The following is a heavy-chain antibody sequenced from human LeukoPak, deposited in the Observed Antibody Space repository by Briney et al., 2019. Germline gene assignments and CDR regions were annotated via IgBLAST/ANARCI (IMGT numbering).Heavy chain of an antibody. J-gene: IGHJ5*02. D-gene: IGHD3-10*01. Sequence: AETLSLTCAVYGGSFSGYYWSWIRQLPGKGLEWIGEINHSGSTNYNPSLKSRVTISVDTSKNQFSLKLSSVTAADTAVYYCARHLGLRITMVRGVIGWFDPWGQGTLVTVSS. CDR1: GGSFSGYY. V-gene: IGHV4-34*01. CDR2: INHSGST. CDR3: ARHLGLRITMVRGVIGWFDP.